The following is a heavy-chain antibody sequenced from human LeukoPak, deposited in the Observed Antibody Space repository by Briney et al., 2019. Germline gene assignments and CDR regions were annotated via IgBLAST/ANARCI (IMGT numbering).Heavy chain of an antibody. CDR3: ARGPTRYYYDSSGYYYSEYFQH. D-gene: IGHD3-22*01. V-gene: IGHV3-20*04. CDR2: INWNGGST. Sequence: GGSLRLSCAASGVTFDDYGMSWVRQAPGKGLEWVSGINWNGGSTGYADSVKGRFTISRDNAKNSLYLQMNSLRAEDTALYYCARGPTRYYYDSSGYYYSEYFQHWGQGTLVTVSS. CDR1: GVTFDDYG. J-gene: IGHJ1*01.